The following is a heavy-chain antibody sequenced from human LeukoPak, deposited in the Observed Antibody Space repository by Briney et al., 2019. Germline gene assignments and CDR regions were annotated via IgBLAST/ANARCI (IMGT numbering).Heavy chain of an antibody. CDR1: GGSFSGYY. CDR2: INHSGST. V-gene: IGHV4-34*01. Sequence: PSETLSLTCAVYGGSFSGYYWSWIRQPPGKGLEWIGEINHSGSTNYNPSLKSRVTISVDTSKNQFSLKLSSVTAADTAVYYCARHPDQRRIQHDWLDPWGQGTLVTVSS. CDR3: ARHPDQRRIQHDWLDP. D-gene: IGHD5-18*01. J-gene: IGHJ5*02.